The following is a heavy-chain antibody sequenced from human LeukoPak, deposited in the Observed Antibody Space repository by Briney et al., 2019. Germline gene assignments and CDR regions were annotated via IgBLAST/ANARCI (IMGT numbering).Heavy chain of an antibody. CDR2: MNPNSGNT. CDR1: GYTFTSYD. V-gene: IGHV1-8*01. Sequence: GASVKVSCKASGYTFTSYDINWVRQATGQGLEWMGWMNPNSGNTGYAQKFQGRVTMTRNTSISTAHMELSSLRSEDTAVYYCARALTYYYDSSADWFDPWGQGTLVTVSS. CDR3: ARALTYYYDSSADWFDP. D-gene: IGHD3-22*01. J-gene: IGHJ5*02.